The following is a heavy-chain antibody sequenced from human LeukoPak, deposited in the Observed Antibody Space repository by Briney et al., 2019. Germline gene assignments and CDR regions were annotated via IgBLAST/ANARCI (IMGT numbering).Heavy chain of an antibody. CDR3: VRCMTAAGPALDL. CDR2: ISWNSGTH. J-gene: IGHJ5*02. CDR1: GYTFEDYP. Sequence: PGGSLRLSCTASGYTFEDYPIHGFRQAPGKDLEGVSGISWNSGTHYSADSVLGRFTISIYNAKNPLYLQMNSLRPEDTALYYCVRCMTAAGPALDLWGQGTLVTVSP. V-gene: IGHV3-9*01. D-gene: IGHD6-13*01.